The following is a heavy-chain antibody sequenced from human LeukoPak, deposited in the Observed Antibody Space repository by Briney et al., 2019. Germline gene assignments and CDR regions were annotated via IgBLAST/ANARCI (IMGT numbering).Heavy chain of an antibody. CDR2: INHSGST. CDR3: ARGGFYCGGDCYVDY. V-gene: IGHV4-34*01. D-gene: IGHD2-21*02. CDR1: GGSFSGYS. Sequence: KPSETLSLTCAVYGGSFSGYSWSWIRQPPGKGLEWIGEINHSGSTNYNPSLKSRVTISVDTSKNQFSLRLSSVTAADTAVYYCARGGFYCGGDCYVDYWGQGTLVTVSS. J-gene: IGHJ4*02.